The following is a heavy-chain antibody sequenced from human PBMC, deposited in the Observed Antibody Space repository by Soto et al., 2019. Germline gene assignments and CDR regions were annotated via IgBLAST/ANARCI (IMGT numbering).Heavy chain of an antibody. J-gene: IGHJ6*02. CDR3: AKDRGTNYYFYGMDV. V-gene: IGHV3-64D*06. Sequence: GESLKISCSASGFTFSSYAMHWVRQAPGKGLEYVSAISSNGGSTYYADSVKGRFTISRDNSKNTLYLQMSSLRAEDTALYYCAKDRGTNYYFYGMDVWGQGTTVTVSS. CDR1: GFTFSSYA. CDR2: ISSNGGST. D-gene: IGHD1-7*01.